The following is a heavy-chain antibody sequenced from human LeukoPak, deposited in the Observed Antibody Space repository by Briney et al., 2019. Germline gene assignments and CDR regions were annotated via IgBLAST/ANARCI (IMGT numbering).Heavy chain of an antibody. D-gene: IGHD1-1*01. J-gene: IGHJ4*02. CDR3: ETGTLYFDY. CDR1: GGSVSSRSSY. V-gene: IGHV4-61*01. Sequence: SETLSLTCTVSGGSVSSRSSYWNWIRQPPGKGLEWIGYIYYSGSTSYNPSLKSRFSISVDASKNQFSLKLSSVTAADTAVYYCETGTLYFDYWGQGTLVTVSS. CDR2: IYYSGST.